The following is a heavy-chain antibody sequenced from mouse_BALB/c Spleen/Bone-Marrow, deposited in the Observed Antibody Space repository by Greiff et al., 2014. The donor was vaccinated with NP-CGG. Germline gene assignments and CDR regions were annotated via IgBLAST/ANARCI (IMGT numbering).Heavy chain of an antibody. CDR1: GFTFSSYG. Sequence: DVQLQESGGDLVKPGGSLKLSCAASGFTFSSYGMSWVRQTPDKRLEWVATISSGGSYTYYPDSVKGRFTISRDNAKNTLYLQMSSLKSEDTAMYYCARRRDYYAMDYWGQGTSVTVSS. CDR3: ARRRDYYAMDY. CDR2: ISSGGSYT. J-gene: IGHJ4*01. V-gene: IGHV5-6*01.